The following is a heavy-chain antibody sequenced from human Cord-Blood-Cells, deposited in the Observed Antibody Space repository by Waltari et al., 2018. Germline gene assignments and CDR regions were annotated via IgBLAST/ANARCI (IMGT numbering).Heavy chain of an antibody. CDR2: IYSGGST. CDR3: ARTHYYYDSSGYYFDY. CDR1: GVTVSSNY. V-gene: IGHV3-53*01. D-gene: IGHD3-22*01. J-gene: IGHJ4*02. Sequence: EVQLVESGGGLIQPGGSLRLSCAASGVTVSSNYMSWVRQAPGKGLEWVSVIYSGGSTYYADSVKGRFTISRDNSKNTLYLQMNSLRAEDTAVYYCARTHYYYDSSGYYFDYWGQGTLVTVSS.